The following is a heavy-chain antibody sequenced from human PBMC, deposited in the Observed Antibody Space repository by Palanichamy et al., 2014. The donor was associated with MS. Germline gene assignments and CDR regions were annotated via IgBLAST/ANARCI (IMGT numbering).Heavy chain of an antibody. D-gene: IGHD4-23*01. V-gene: IGHV1-69*10. Sequence: QVHLVQSGAEVKKPGSSVKVSCKASGGTLSSHAISWVRQAPGQGLEWMGGIIPIIGITNYAQKFQGRLTITADEFTGTSYMELSSLMSEDTAVFYCARHFGGNRPTDAFDIWGQGTMVTVSS. CDR2: IIPIIGIT. J-gene: IGHJ3*02. CDR1: GGTLSSHA. CDR3: ARHFGGNRPTDAFDI.